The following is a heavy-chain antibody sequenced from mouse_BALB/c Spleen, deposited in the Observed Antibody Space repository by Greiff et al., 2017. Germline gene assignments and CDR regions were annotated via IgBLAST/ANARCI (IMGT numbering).Heavy chain of an antibody. CDR2: ISYSGST. CDR3: ARWLLRYAMDY. CDR1: GYSITSDYA. D-gene: IGHD2-3*01. V-gene: IGHV3-2*02. J-gene: IGHJ4*01. Sequence: EVQLQESGPGLVKPSQSLSLTCTVTGYSITSDYAWNWIRQFPGNKLEWMGYISYSGSTSYNPSLKSRISITRDTSKNQFFLQLNSVTTEDTATYYCARWLLRYAMDYWGQGTSVTVSS.